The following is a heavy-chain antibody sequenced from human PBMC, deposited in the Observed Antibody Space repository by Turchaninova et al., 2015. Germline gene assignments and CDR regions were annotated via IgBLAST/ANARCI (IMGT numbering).Heavy chain of an antibody. D-gene: IGHD3-10*01. CDR1: GYTFTTFG. V-gene: IGHV1-18*01. Sequence: QVQLVQSGAEVKKPGASVKVSCKASGYTFTTFGISWVRQAPGQGLEWRGGVSTYNVKTKFGQKVQCRVSMAPDTATSTAYMELRGLRSDDTAVYYCARESWAGALDLWGQGTMVIVSS. J-gene: IGHJ3*01. CDR2: VSTYNVKT. CDR3: ARESWAGALDL.